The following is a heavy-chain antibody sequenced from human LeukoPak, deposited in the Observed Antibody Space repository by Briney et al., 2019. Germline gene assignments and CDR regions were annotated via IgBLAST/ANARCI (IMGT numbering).Heavy chain of an antibody. V-gene: IGHV3-7*01. D-gene: IGHD2-15*01. CDR3: ARVPEKNIVVVVAATVDFDY. J-gene: IGHJ4*02. CDR1: GFTFSSYW. CDR2: INHNGNVN. Sequence: PGGSLRLSCAASGFTFSSYWMNWARQAPGKGLEWVASINHNGNVNYYVDSVKGRFTISRDNAKNSLYLQMNSLRAEDTAVYYCARVPEKNIVVVVAATVDFDYWGQGTLVTVSS.